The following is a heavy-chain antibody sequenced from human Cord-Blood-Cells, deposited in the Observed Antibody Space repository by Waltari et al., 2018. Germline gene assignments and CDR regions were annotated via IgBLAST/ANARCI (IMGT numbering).Heavy chain of an antibody. V-gene: IGHV3-73*02. CDR1: GFTFSGSA. CDR2: IRSKANSYAT. Sequence: EVQLVESGGGLVQPGGSLKLSCAASGFTFSGSAMHWVRQASGKGLEWVGRIRSKANSYATAYAASVKGRFTISRDDSKNTAYLQMNSLKTEDTAVYYCTRHLLDPFDYWGQGTLVTVSS. J-gene: IGHJ4*02. CDR3: TRHLLDPFDY. D-gene: IGHD2-21*01.